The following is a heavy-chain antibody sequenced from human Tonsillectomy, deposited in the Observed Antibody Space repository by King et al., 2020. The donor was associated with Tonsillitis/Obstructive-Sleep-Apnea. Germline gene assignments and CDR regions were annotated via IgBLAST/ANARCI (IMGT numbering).Heavy chain of an antibody. CDR3: GKDSDPPSSGWSLHALDI. Sequence: DVQLVESGGGLVQPGRSPRLSCAASGFTFEDYAMHWVRQAPGKGLEWVSGISWNSGAIGYADSVKGRFTISRDNAKNSLYLQMNSLRAEDTALYYCGKDSDPPSSGWSLHALDICGQATMVTVAS. D-gene: IGHD6-19*01. CDR1: GFTFEDYA. CDR2: ISWNSGAI. J-gene: IGHJ3*02. V-gene: IGHV3-9*01.